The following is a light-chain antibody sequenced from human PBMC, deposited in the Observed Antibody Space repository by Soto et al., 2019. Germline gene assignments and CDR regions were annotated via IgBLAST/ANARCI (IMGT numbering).Light chain of an antibody. CDR3: QQYGGSPLVT. CDR2: GAS. J-gene: IGKJ2*01. CDR1: QSVSSSS. Sequence: EIVLTQSPGTLYLSPGERATLSCRASQSVSSSSLAWYQQKPGQAPRLLVYGASSRATGIPDRFSGSGSGTDFTLTISRLEPEDFAVYYCQQYGGSPLVTFGQGTKLEIK. V-gene: IGKV3-20*01.